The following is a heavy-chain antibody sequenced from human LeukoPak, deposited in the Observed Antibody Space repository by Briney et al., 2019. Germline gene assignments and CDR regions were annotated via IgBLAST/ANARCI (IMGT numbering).Heavy chain of an antibody. CDR3: ARDRNYASGSYYFDY. D-gene: IGHD3-10*01. J-gene: IGHJ4*02. V-gene: IGHV3-7*01. CDR1: GFTFSSYW. CDR2: IKQDGSEK. Sequence: PGGSLSLSCAASGFTFSSYWMSWVLQAPGKGLEWVANIKQDGSEKYYVDSVKGRFTISRDNAKNSLYLQMNSLRAEDTAVYYCARDRNYASGSYYFDYWGQGTLVNVSS.